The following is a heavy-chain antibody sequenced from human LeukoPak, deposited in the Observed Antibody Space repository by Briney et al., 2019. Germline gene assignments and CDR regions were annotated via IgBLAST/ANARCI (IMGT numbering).Heavy chain of an antibody. J-gene: IGHJ4*02. Sequence: GGSLRLSCAASGFTFSSYSKNWVRQAPGKGLEWVSSISSSSSYIYYADSVKGRFTISRDNSKNTLYLQMNSLRAEDTAVYYCARGAARMVEMGTIISFEYWGQGTLVTVSS. V-gene: IGHV3-21*01. D-gene: IGHD5-24*01. CDR1: GFTFSSYS. CDR2: ISSSSSYI. CDR3: ARGAARMVEMGTIISFEY.